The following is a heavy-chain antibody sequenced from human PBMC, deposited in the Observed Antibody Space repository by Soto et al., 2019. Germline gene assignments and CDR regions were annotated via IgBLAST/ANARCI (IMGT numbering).Heavy chain of an antibody. V-gene: IGHV3-23*01. J-gene: IGHJ4*02. Sequence: GSLRISCAVSGFIFSNYPMSWVRQVPGKGLEWVSSVSPSGSNTYYGDSVKGRFTMSRDNSENRLHLQMNSLRAEDTAVYFCARRDSSGWYSLDYWGQGTLVTSPQ. CDR3: ARRDSSGWYSLDY. D-gene: IGHD6-19*01. CDR1: GFIFSNYP. CDR2: VSPSGSNT.